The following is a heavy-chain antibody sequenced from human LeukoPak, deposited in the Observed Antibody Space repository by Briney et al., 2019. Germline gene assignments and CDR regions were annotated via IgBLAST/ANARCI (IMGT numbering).Heavy chain of an antibody. J-gene: IGHJ6*02. Sequence: GASVKVSCKASGYTFTSYGISWVRQVPGQGLEWMGWISPFNGNTNYAQKVQGRVTMTTVTSTSTVYMELRSLRSDDTAVYYCARDLDIVVVAAALRHYGLDVWGQGTTVTVSS. CDR3: ARDLDIVVVAAALRHYGLDV. V-gene: IGHV1-18*01. D-gene: IGHD2-15*01. CDR1: GYTFTSYG. CDR2: ISPFNGNT.